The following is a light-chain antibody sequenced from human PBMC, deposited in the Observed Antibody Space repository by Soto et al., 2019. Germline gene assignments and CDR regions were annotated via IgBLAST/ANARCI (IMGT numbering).Light chain of an antibody. CDR3: QQYYNWPQT. V-gene: IGKV3-15*01. J-gene: IGKJ1*01. CDR1: QSVSSN. CDR2: GAS. Sequence: IVMTXSPATLSXSXGXXSXXXFRASQSVSSNLAWYQQKPGQAPKVLFYGASTRATGIPVRFSGSGSGTEFTLTISSLQSEDFAVYYCQQYYNWPQTFGQGTKVDIK.